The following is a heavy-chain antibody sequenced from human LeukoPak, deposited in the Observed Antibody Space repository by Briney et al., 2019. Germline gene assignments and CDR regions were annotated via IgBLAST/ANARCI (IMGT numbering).Heavy chain of an antibody. CDR2: IYYSGST. V-gene: IGHV4-39*07. D-gene: IGHD2-2*01. Sequence: PSETLSLTCSVSGGSISISSHYWGWVRQPPGKGLEWIGSIYYSGSTYYNPSLKSRVTISVDTSKNQFSLKLSSVTAADTAVYYCASGYANTNDAFDIWGQGTMVTVSS. J-gene: IGHJ3*02. CDR3: ASGYANTNDAFDI. CDR1: GGSISISSHY.